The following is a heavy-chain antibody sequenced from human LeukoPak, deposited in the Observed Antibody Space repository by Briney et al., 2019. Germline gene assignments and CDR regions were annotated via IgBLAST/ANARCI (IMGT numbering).Heavy chain of an antibody. CDR1: GDSLNSYY. CDR3: AGRAARFFDY. V-gene: IGHV4-59*01. CDR2: ILYSGSS. J-gene: IGHJ4*02. D-gene: IGHD6-25*01. Sequence: SETLSLTCTVSGDSLNSYYWSWICQPPGEGLQWIGYILYSGSSNYNASLRSRVAISVDTSKNQFSLKLTSVTAADTAVYYCAGRAARFFDYWGQGILVTVSS.